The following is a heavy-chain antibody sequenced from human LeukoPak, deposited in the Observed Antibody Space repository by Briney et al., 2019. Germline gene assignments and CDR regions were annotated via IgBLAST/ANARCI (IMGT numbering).Heavy chain of an antibody. V-gene: IGHV3-49*04. CDR2: IRSNTYGGTT. J-gene: IGHJ4*02. CDR3: TKYRGYFDS. CDR1: RFTFGDYA. Sequence: GRSLRLSCTASRFTFGDYAMNWVRQAPGKGLEWVGFIRSNTYGGTTEYAASVKGRFTISRDDSKSIAYLQMNSLKTEDTAVYYCTKYRGYFDSWGPGTLATVSS. D-gene: IGHD3-10*01.